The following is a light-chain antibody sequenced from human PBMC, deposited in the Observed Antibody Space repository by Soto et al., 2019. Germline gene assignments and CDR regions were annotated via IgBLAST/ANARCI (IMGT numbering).Light chain of an antibody. Sequence: EIVLTQSPGTLSSSPGERVTLSCRASQTVTSNYSAWYQQKPGQAPRLLIYGASSRATGIPDRLSGSGSGTDFTLTISRLEPEDFAVYYCQQYGSSPPTFGQGTKVDIK. CDR3: QQYGSSPPT. J-gene: IGKJ1*01. CDR2: GAS. CDR1: QTVTSNY. V-gene: IGKV3-20*01.